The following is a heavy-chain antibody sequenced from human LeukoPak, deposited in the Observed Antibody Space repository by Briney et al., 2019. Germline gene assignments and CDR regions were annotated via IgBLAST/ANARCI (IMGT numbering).Heavy chain of an antibody. CDR3: ARAVGHGSGSPRMDV. D-gene: IGHD3-10*01. V-gene: IGHV3-48*01. CDR2: IISSSSTI. J-gene: IGHJ6*04. Sequence: GGSLRLSCAASGFTFSSHTMNWVRQAPGKGLEWVSYIISSSSTIYYADSVKGRFTISRDNAKNSLYLQMNSLRADDTAVYYCARAVGHGSGSPRMDVWDTGTTVTVSS. CDR1: GFTFSSHT.